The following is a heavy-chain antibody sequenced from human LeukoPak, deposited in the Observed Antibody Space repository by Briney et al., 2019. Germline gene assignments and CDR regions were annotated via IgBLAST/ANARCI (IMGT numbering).Heavy chain of an antibody. Sequence: PSQTLSLTCTVSGGSISGGGYYWSWIRQHPGKGLEWIGYIYYSGSTYYNPSLKSRVTISVDTSKNQFSLKLSSVTAADTAVYYCARRAARFFAFDIWGQGTMVTVSS. J-gene: IGHJ3*02. CDR1: GGSISGGGYY. CDR3: ARRAARFFAFDI. V-gene: IGHV4-31*03. CDR2: IYYSGST. D-gene: IGHD6-6*01.